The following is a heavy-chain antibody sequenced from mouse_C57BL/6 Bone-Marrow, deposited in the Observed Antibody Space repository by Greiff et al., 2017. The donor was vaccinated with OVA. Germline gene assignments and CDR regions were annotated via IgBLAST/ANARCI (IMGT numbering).Heavy chain of an antibody. V-gene: IGHV2-2*01. CDR3: ARGSIVTGYYYAMDY. CDR2: IWSGGST. Sequence: QVHVKQSGPGLVQPSQSLSITCTVSGFSLTSYGVHWVRQSPGKGLEWLGVIWSGGSTDYNAAFISRLSISKDNSKSQVFFKMNSLQADDTAIYYCARGSIVTGYYYAMDYWGQGTSVTVSS. CDR1: GFSLTSYG. D-gene: IGHD2-5*01. J-gene: IGHJ4*01.